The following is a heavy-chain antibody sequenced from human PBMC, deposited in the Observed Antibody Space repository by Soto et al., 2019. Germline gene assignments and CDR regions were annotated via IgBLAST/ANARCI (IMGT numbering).Heavy chain of an antibody. V-gene: IGHV1-46*01. CDR1: GYTFTSYY. Sequence: SVKGSCKAAGYTFTSYYMHWVRQAPGQGLEWMGIINPSGGSTSYAQKFQGRVTMTRDTSTSTVYMELSSLRSEDTAVYYCASSSIAPRGFYYRMAVWGQGTTVTVS. CDR3: ASSSIAPRGFYYRMAV. CDR2: INPSGGST. J-gene: IGHJ6*02. D-gene: IGHD6-6*01.